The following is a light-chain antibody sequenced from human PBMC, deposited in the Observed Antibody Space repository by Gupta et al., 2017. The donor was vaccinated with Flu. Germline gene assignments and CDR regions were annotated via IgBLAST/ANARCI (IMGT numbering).Light chain of an antibody. CDR3: QTWGTAAHPMI. CDR2: VNSDGSH. V-gene: IGLV4-69*01. CDR1: SDITYA. Sequence: QLVLTQPPSASASLGASVKVTCTLSSDITYAIAWLQQQPEKGPRYLMKVNSDGSHTRGDGIPDRFSGSSSGTERYLSISSLQYDDEADYYCQTWGTAAHPMIFGGGTKLTVL. J-gene: IGLJ2*01.